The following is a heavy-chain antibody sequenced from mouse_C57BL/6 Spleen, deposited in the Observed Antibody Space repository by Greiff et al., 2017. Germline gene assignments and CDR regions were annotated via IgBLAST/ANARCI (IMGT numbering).Heavy chain of an antibody. CDR2: INPNNGGT. Sequence: VQLQQSGPELVKPGASVKMSCKASGYTFTDYNMHWVKQSHGKSLEWIGYINPNNGGTSYNQKFKGKATLTVNKSSSTAYMELRSLTSEDSAVYYCITTVVAPSYWGQGTTRTVSS. V-gene: IGHV1-22*01. CDR3: ITTVVAPSY. J-gene: IGHJ2*01. D-gene: IGHD1-1*01. CDR1: GYTFTDYN.